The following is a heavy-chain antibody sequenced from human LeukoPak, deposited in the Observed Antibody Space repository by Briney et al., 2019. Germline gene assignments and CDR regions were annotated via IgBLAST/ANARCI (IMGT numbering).Heavy chain of an antibody. CDR3: AREGGFYRPLVY. D-gene: IGHD3-3*01. J-gene: IGHJ4*02. Sequence: PSETLSLTCGVSGGSVTSTNWWTWVRQPPGKGLEWIGEVHLDGRTNYNPSLKSRLTMSVDLSEDHISLKLTSDTAADTAVYYCAREGGFYRPLVYSGQGTLVTVSS. CDR2: VHLDGRT. V-gene: IGHV4-4*02. CDR1: GGSVTSTNW.